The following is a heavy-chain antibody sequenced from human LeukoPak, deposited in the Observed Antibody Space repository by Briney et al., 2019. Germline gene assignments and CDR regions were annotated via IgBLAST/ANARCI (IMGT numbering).Heavy chain of an antibody. CDR2: IYYSGST. Sequence: SETLSLTCTVSGGSLSSYYWSWLRQPPGKGLEWIGYIYYSGSTNYNHYPKSRVTISVDTSKNQFSLKLSSVTAADTAVYYCVGLTYYEFWSGPRGNYYFDYWGQGTLVTVSS. J-gene: IGHJ4*02. D-gene: IGHD3-3*01. CDR1: GGSLSSYY. CDR3: VGLTYYEFWSGPRGNYYFDY. V-gene: IGHV4-59*08.